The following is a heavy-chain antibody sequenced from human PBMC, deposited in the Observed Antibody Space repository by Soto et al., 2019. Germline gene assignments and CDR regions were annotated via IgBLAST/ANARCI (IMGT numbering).Heavy chain of an antibody. CDR2: IAYDGSLK. CDR3: AKDLKVSGSHYGTLNYYYGMDV. CDR1: GFTFSSYG. D-gene: IGHD3-10*01. J-gene: IGHJ6*02. V-gene: IGHV3-30*18. Sequence: QVQLVESGGGVVQPGGTLRLSCAASGFTFSSYGMQWVRQAPGKGLEWVAVIAYDGSLKYYVDSVKGRFTISRDNSKKPLDLQINRLRAEDTAVYYCAKDLKVSGSHYGTLNYYYGMDVWGQGTTVSVSS.